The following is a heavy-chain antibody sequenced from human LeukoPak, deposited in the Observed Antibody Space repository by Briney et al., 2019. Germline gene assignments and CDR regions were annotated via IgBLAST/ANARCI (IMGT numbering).Heavy chain of an antibody. CDR2: IYYSGST. Sequence: SETLSLTRTVSGGSLSSYYWSWIRQPPGKGLEWIGYIYYSGSTNYNPSLKSRVTISVDTSKNQFSLKLSSVTAADTAVYYCARSRSGYYPWGQGTLVTVSS. CDR1: GGSLSSYY. V-gene: IGHV4-59*01. J-gene: IGHJ5*02. CDR3: ARSRSGYYP. D-gene: IGHD3-22*01.